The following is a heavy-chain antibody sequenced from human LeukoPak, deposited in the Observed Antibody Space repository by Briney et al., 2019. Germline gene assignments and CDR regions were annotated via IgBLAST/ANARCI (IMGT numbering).Heavy chain of an antibody. V-gene: IGHV3-74*01. CDR1: GFTFSSNW. D-gene: IGHD1-26*01. CDR3: VRDLGGRSGH. Sequence: GSLRLSCAASGFTFSSNWMHWVRQAPGKGLVWVSRINEDGSTTNYADSVKGRSTIFRDNAKNTLYLQMNSLRAEDTAVYYCVRDLGGRSGHWGQGTLVTVSS. J-gene: IGHJ4*02. CDR2: INEDGSTT.